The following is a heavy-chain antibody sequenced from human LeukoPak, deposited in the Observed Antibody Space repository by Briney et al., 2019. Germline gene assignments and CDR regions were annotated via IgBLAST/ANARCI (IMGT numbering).Heavy chain of an antibody. CDR3: ARSVGDSSGWYSTEGGYYYYMDV. Sequence: SVKVSCKASGGTFSSYAISWGRQAPGQGLEWMGGIIPIFGTANYAQKFKGRVTITADKSTSTAYMELRSLRSEDTAVYYCARSVGDSSGWYSTEGGYYYYMDVWGKGTAVTVSS. V-gene: IGHV1-69*06. CDR2: IIPIFGTA. J-gene: IGHJ6*03. D-gene: IGHD6-19*01. CDR1: GGTFSSYA.